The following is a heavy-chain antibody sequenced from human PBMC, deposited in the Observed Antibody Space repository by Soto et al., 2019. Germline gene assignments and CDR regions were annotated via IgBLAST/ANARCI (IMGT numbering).Heavy chain of an antibody. CDR1: GGSISSGGYY. Sequence: PSETLSLTCTVSGGSISSGGYYWSWIRLHPGKGLEWIGYIYYSGSTYYNPSLKSRVTISVDTSKNQFSLKLSSVTAADTAVYYCARVQVPAAILIPYYYYGMDVWGQGTTVTVSS. CDR2: IYYSGST. J-gene: IGHJ6*02. D-gene: IGHD2-2*02. V-gene: IGHV4-31*03. CDR3: ARVQVPAAILIPYYYYGMDV.